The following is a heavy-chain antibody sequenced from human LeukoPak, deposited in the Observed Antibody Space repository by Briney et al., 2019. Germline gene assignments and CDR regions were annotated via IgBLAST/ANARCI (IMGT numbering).Heavy chain of an antibody. Sequence: SETLSLTCPVSGGSISSHYWSWIRQPPGKGLEWIGYIYYSGSANYNPSLKSRVTISVDTSKNQFSLKLSSVTAADTAVYYCARVYYDFWSGYYRESDYYYYYMDVWGKGTTVTVSS. D-gene: IGHD3-3*01. J-gene: IGHJ6*03. CDR3: ARVYYDFWSGYYRESDYYYYYMDV. CDR2: IYYSGSA. V-gene: IGHV4-59*11. CDR1: GGSISSHY.